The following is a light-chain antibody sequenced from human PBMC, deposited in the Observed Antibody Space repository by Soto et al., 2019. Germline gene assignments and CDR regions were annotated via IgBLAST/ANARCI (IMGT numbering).Light chain of an antibody. CDR3: QQYNTYSRT. J-gene: IGKJ1*01. CDR1: QSITSW. Sequence: DIQMTQSPSTLSASVGDRVTNTCRASQSITSWLAWYQQKPGKAPKVLIYDASSLDSGVPSRFSGSGSGAEFTLTISSLQPDDFATYYCQQYNTYSRTFGQGTKVDIK. V-gene: IGKV1-5*01. CDR2: DAS.